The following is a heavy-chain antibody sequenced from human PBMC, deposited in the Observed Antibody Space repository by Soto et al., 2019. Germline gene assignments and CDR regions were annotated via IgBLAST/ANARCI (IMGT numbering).Heavy chain of an antibody. V-gene: IGHV1-69*02. J-gene: IGHJ1*01. CDR2: IIPILGIA. CDR1: GGTFSSYT. CDR3: ATPLEYFQH. Sequence: QVQLVQSGAEVKKPGSSVKVSCKASGGTFSSYTISWVRQAPGQGLEWRGRIIPILGIANYAQKFQGRVTITADKSTSTAYMELSSLRSEDTAVYYCATPLEYFQHWGQGTLVTVSS.